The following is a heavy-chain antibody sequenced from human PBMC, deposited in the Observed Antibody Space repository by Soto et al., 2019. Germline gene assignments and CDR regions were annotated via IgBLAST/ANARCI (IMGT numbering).Heavy chain of an antibody. CDR2: ISAYNGNT. Sequence: ASVKVSCKASGYTFTSYGISWVRQAPGQGLEWMGWISAYNGNTNYAQKLQGRVTMTTDTSTSTAYMELRSLRSDDTAVYYCARVRRDGYNLRWFDPWGQGSLVTVSS. V-gene: IGHV1-18*01. D-gene: IGHD5-12*01. CDR3: ARVRRDGYNLRWFDP. CDR1: GYTFTSYG. J-gene: IGHJ5*02.